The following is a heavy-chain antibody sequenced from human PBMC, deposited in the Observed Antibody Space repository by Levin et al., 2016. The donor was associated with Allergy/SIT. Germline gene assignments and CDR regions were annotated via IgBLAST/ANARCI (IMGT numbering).Heavy chain of an antibody. Sequence: GESLKISCAASGFTFSHDWMSWVRQAPGKGLEWVGFIKSKAYGETTQYAASVNGRVTISRDDSKSLGYLQMNSLKTEDTAVYFCARGVSRGFCNHNNCYAPDFWGQGTLVTVSS. CDR1: GFTFSHDW. V-gene: IGHV3-49*04. CDR2: IKSKAYGETT. J-gene: IGHJ4*02. CDR3: ARGVSRGFCNHNNCYAPDF. D-gene: IGHD2-2*01.